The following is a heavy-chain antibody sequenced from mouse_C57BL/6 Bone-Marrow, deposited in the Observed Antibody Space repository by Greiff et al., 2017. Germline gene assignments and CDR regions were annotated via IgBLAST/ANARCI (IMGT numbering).Heavy chain of an antibody. CDR2: IHPNSGST. V-gene: IGHV1-64*01. J-gene: IGHJ1*03. Sequence: QLQLKQPGAELVKPGASVKLSCKASGYTFTSYWMHWVKQRPGQGLEWIGMIHPNSGSTNYNEKFKSKATLTVDKSSSTAYMQLSSLTSEDSAVYYCARGGRNRYFDVWGTGTTVTVSS. D-gene: IGHD3-3*01. CDR3: ARGGRNRYFDV. CDR1: GYTFTSYW.